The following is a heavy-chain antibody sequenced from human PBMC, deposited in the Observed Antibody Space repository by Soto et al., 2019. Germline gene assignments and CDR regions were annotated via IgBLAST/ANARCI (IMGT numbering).Heavy chain of an antibody. J-gene: IGHJ2*01. D-gene: IGHD2-8*01. V-gene: IGHV4-59*02. CDR1: GGSVSSYY. Sequence: SETLSLTCTVSGGSVSSYYWTWVRQPPGKGLEWIGYIFDSGSTYYNPSLKSRVTISVDTSKNQFSLRLSSVTAADTAVYYCAREIMPLTNDWYFDLWGRGTLVT. CDR3: AREIMPLTNDWYFDL. CDR2: IFDSGST.